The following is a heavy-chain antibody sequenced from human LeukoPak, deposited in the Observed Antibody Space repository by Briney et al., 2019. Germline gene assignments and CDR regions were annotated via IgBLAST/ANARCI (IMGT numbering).Heavy chain of an antibody. CDR1: GGSISSSSYY. CDR3: ARGRRWFDP. V-gene: IGHV4-39*07. CDR2: IYYSGST. J-gene: IGHJ5*02. Sequence: SETLSLTCTVSGGSISSSSYYWGWIRQPPGTGLEWIGSIYYSGSTYYNPSLKSRVTISVDTSKNQFSLKLSSVTAADTAVYYCARGRRWFDPWGQGTLVTVSS.